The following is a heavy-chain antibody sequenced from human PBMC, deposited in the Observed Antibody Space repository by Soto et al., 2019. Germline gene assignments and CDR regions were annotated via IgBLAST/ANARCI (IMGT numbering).Heavy chain of an antibody. D-gene: IGHD3-22*01. J-gene: IGHJ1*01. V-gene: IGHV4-30-4*01. Sequence: TSETLSLTCTVSGGSISSDDYYWSWIRQAPGRGLEWIGYIHSSGSIYYNPSLKSRATMSIDTAGNQFSLKVSSVTVADTAVYYCARDLDGLYDDTRGPFPRPGWGQGTLVTVSS. CDR3: ARDLDGLYDDTRGPFPRPG. CDR2: IHSSGSI. CDR1: GGSISSDDYY.